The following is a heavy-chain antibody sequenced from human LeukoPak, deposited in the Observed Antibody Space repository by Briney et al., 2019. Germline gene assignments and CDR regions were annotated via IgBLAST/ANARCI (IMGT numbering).Heavy chain of an antibody. D-gene: IGHD3-10*01. CDR3: AYGSGSHTFDY. J-gene: IGHJ4*02. V-gene: IGHV4-30-4*01. CDR1: GGSISSGDYY. CDR2: IYYSGST. Sequence: SETLSLTCTVSGGSISSGDYYWSWIRQPPGKGLEWIGYIYYSGSTYYNPSLKSRVTISVDTSKNQLSLKLSSVTAADTAVYYCAYGSGSHTFDYWGQGTLVTVSS.